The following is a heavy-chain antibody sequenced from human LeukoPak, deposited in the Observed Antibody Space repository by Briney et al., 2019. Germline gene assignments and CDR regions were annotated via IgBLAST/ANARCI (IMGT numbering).Heavy chain of an antibody. V-gene: IGHV1-2*02. Sequence: GASVKVSCKASGYTFTGYYMHWVREAPGQGLEWMGWINPNSGGTKYAQKFQGRVTITRDTSISTAYMELSRLRSDDTAVYYCARDRYCSSTSCYLRYNWFDPWGQGTLVTVSS. CDR1: GYTFTGYY. CDR2: INPNSGGT. CDR3: ARDRYCSSTSCYLRYNWFDP. D-gene: IGHD2-2*01. J-gene: IGHJ5*02.